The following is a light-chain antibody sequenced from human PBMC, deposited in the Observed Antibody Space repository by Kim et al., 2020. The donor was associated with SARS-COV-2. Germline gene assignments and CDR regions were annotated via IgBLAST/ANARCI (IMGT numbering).Light chain of an antibody. V-gene: IGKV3-15*01. CDR2: GAS. CDR1: QSVSDN. CDR3: QQYKNWVT. Sequence: SGSPGERVTLSCRASQSVSDNLAWYQQTLGQAPRLLIFGASTRATGIPARFSGSGSGTEFTLTISSLQSEDFGVYYCQQYKNWVTFGGGTKVEIK. J-gene: IGKJ4*01.